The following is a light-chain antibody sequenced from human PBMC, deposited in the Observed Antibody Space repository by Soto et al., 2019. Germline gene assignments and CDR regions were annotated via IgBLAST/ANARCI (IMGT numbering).Light chain of an antibody. V-gene: IGKV1-8*01. CDR3: QQHYSYPRT. CDR2: AAS. CDR1: QDISSY. Sequence: AIRMTQSPSPLSASPGDRVTNTCRASQDISSYLAWYQQKPGKAPKHLIYAASTLLSGVPSWCCGSGSGTEFTLTISCLQSEDFATSYYQQHYSYPRTFGQGTKVDIK. J-gene: IGKJ1*01.